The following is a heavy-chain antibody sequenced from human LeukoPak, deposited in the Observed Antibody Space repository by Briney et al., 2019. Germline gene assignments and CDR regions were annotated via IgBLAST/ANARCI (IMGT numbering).Heavy chain of an antibody. CDR1: GFTFSSYW. J-gene: IGHJ4*02. CDR2: IKQDGSEK. V-gene: IGHV3-7*01. CDR3: ARESQEYYYDSSGYFLDY. D-gene: IGHD3-22*01. Sequence: GGSLRLSCTASGFTFSSYWMSWVRQAPGKGLEWVANIKQDGSEKYYVDSVKGRFTISRDNAKNSLYLQMNSPRAEDTAVYYCARESQEYYYDSSGYFLDYWGQGTLVTVSS.